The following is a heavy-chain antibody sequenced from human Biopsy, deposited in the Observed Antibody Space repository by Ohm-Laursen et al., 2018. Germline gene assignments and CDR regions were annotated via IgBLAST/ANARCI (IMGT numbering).Heavy chain of an antibody. CDR3: ARGSNDFGGLYFPR. CDR2: ISYTGYT. CDR1: GGSFTGHY. D-gene: IGHD4-23*01. J-gene: IGHJ4*02. Sequence: SDTLSLTCTVSGGSFTGHYWSWIRQPPGQGLEWIGHISYTGYTSYNASLKSRVTISVDTSRNHLSLRLSSLTAADTAVYYCARGSNDFGGLYFPRWGQGTLLTVSS. V-gene: IGHV4-59*11.